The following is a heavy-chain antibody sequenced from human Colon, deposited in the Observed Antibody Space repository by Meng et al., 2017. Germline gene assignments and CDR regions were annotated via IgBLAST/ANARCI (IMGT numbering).Heavy chain of an antibody. CDR2: IYYSGGT. CDR3: ARGMTNGITFGGVIVN. D-gene: IGHD3-16*02. V-gene: IGHV4-61*01. Sequence: ESGPGQVRPPGTLSLTCTVSGGSVSSGSYYWSWIRQPPGKGLEWIGYIYYSGGTNYNPSLKSRVTISVDTSKNQFSLKLSSVTAADTAVYYCARGMTNGITFGGVIVNWGQGTLVTVSS. CDR1: GGSVSSGSYY. J-gene: IGHJ4*02.